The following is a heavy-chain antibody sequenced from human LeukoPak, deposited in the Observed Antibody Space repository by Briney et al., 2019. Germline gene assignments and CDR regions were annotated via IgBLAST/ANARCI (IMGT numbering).Heavy chain of an antibody. J-gene: IGHJ2*01. D-gene: IGHD2-21*02. CDR1: RGSTSNYY. CDR2: IHSSGST. Sequence: KPSETLSLTCTVSRGSTSNYYWSWIRQPAGKGLEWIGRIHSSGSTNYNPSLKSRVTMSLDTSMNQFSLKLSSVTAADTAVYYCARDKEYCGGDCSYWYFDLWGRGTAVTVSS. CDR3: ARDKEYCGGDCSYWYFDL. V-gene: IGHV4-4*07.